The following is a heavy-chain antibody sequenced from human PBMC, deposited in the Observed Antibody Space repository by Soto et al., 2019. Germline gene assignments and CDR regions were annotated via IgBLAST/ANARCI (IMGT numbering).Heavy chain of an antibody. CDR3: ARDHYGDSTFDY. CDR1: GFTLSSYS. V-gene: IGHV3-48*01. J-gene: IGHJ4*02. Sequence: EVQLVESGGGLVQTGGSLSLSCAASGFTLSSYSMNWVRQAPGKGLEWVSHITSSSTTTYYADSVKGRFTISRDNAKNSLYLQMNSLRAEDTAVYYCARDHYGDSTFDYWGQGTLVTVSS. CDR2: ITSSSTTT. D-gene: IGHD4-17*01.